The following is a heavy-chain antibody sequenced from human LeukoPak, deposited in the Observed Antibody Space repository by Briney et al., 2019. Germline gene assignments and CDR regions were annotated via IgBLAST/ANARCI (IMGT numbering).Heavy chain of an antibody. V-gene: IGHV3-30*04. CDR2: ISYDGSNK. Sequence: GGSLRLSRAASRFTFSSHAMHWVRPAPGKGLGWVAVISYDGSNKYYADSVKGRFTISRDNAKNSLYLQMNSLRAEDTAVYYCAELGITMIGGVWGKGTTVTISS. CDR1: RFTFSSHA. CDR3: AELGITMIGGV. J-gene: IGHJ6*04. D-gene: IGHD3-10*02.